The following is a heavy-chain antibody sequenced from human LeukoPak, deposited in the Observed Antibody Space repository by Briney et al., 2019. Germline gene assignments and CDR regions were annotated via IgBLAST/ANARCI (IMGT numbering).Heavy chain of an antibody. CDR2: TYYSGKT. V-gene: IGHV4-59*08. CDR1: GGSISSSY. CDR3: ARQGPLTTAVTTRTNPFDY. Sequence: KSTDTLSLTCTVSGGSISSSYWSWIRQPPGKGLEWIGYTYYSGKTNHNPSLKSRVTISVDTTKNQFSLKLNSVTAADTAVYYCARQGPLTTAVTTRTNPFDYWGQGTLVTVSS. D-gene: IGHD4-11*01. J-gene: IGHJ4*02.